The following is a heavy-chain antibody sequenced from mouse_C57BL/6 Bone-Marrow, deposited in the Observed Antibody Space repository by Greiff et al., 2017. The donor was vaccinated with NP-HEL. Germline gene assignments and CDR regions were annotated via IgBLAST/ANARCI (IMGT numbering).Heavy chain of an antibody. V-gene: IGHV1-54*01. Sequence: VQLVESGAELVRPGTSVKVSCKASGYAFTNYLIEWVKQRPGQGLEWIGVINPGSGGTNYNEKFKGKATLTADKSSSTAYMQLSSLTSEDSAVYFCARALYGNYVSWYFDVWGTGTTVTVSS. CDR3: ARALYGNYVSWYFDV. J-gene: IGHJ1*03. D-gene: IGHD2-1*01. CDR2: INPGSGGT. CDR1: GYAFTNYL.